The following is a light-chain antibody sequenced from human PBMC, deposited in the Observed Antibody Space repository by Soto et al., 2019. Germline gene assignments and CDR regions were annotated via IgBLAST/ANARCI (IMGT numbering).Light chain of an antibody. V-gene: IGKV1-5*03. CDR2: RAA. Sequence: DIQMTQSPSTLSASVGDRVTITCRASQSISTWLAWYQQKPGTAPKLLIYRAANLESGVPSRFSGSGSGTAFNLTISSLQTDDFATYYCQQYTTYSGTFGPGPKVDIK. CDR1: QSISTW. CDR3: QQYTTYSGT. J-gene: IGKJ3*01.